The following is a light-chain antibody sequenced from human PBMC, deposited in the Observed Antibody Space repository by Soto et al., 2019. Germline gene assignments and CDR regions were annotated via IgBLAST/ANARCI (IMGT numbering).Light chain of an antibody. CDR3: QHYNYNPHSWT. V-gene: IGKV1-5*03. J-gene: IGKJ1*01. Sequence: DIQMTQSPSTLSASVGDRVTITCRASQSLSGYLAWYQQKPGKAPELLIYRSSTLESGVPSRFSGRGSGKDFTLTISSLQSDDFATYYCQHYNYNPHSWTFGQGTKVEI. CDR2: RSS. CDR1: QSLSGY.